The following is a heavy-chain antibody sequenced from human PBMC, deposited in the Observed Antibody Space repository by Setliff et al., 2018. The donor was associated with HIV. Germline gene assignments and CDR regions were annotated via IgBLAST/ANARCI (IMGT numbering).Heavy chain of an antibody. CDR3: ARQGSLCPDCYLDS. CDR2: TYYRGST. D-gene: IGHD2-21*01. J-gene: IGHJ4*02. V-gene: IGHV4-39*01. CDR1: GGSIISSGYY. Sequence: PSETLSLTCTVSGGSIISSGYYWGWIRQPPGKGLEWIGNTYYRGSTYYDPSLKSRVIISVDTSKNQFSLKLSSVTAADTAVYYGARQGSLCPDCYLDSWGQGTLVTVSS.